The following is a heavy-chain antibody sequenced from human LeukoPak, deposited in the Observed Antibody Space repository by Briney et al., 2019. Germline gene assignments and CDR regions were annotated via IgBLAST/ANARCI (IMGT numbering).Heavy chain of an antibody. CDR3: ARGYCGSTSCYGVFDY. CDR2: IYNSGST. J-gene: IGHJ4*02. CDR1: GGSVTSDIYY. Sequence: SETLSLTCTVSGGSVTSDIYYWSWIRQPPGKGLEWIGYIYNSGSTNYNPSLKSRVTISAGTSKDQFSLRLSSVTAADTAVYYCARGYCGSTSCYGVFDYWGQGTLVTVSS. V-gene: IGHV4-61*01. D-gene: IGHD2-2*01.